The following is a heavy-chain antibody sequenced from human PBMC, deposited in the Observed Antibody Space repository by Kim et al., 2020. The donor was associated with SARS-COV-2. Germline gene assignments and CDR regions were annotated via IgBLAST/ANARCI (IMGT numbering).Heavy chain of an antibody. D-gene: IGHD3-10*01. Sequence: VKGRFTISRDNSKNTLYLQRNSLRAEDTAVYYCAKDPIYYGSGSYGWFDPWGQGTLVTVSS. V-gene: IGHV3-23*01. J-gene: IGHJ5*02. CDR3: AKDPIYYGSGSYGWFDP.